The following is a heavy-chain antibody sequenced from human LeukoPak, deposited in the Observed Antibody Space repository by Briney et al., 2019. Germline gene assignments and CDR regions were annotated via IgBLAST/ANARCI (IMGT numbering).Heavy chain of an antibody. CDR3: ARGLDGADNYFDY. Sequence: SETLSLTCTVSGGSISSSSYYWSWIRRPPGKGLEWIGYIYYSGSTYYNPSLKSRVTISVDTSKNQFSLKLSSVTAADTAVYYCARGLDGADNYFDYWGQGTLVTVSS. CDR1: GGSISSSSYY. D-gene: IGHD3/OR15-3a*01. V-gene: IGHV4-30-4*01. CDR2: IYYSGST. J-gene: IGHJ4*02.